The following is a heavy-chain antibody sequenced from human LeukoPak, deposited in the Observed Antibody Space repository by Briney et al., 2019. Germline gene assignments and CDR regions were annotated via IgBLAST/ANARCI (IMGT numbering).Heavy chain of an antibody. V-gene: IGHV3-7*01. J-gene: IGHJ4*02. CDR1: GFTFSSYW. D-gene: IGHD5-12*01. CDR2: IKQDGSEK. Sequence: GGSLRLSCAASGFTFSSYWMSWVRQALGKGLEWVANIKQDGSEKYYVDSVKGRFTISRDNAKNSLYLQMNSLRAEDTAVYYCAREGGARGYSGYDFFDYWGQGTLVTVSS. CDR3: AREGGARGYSGYDFFDY.